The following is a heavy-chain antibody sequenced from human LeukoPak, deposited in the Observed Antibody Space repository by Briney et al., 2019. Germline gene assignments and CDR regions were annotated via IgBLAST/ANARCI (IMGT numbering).Heavy chain of an antibody. CDR1: GFIFSSYW. CDR3: ASYDDSGNLNGFDP. D-gene: IGHD3-22*01. V-gene: IGHV3-74*01. Sequence: GGSLRLSCAASGFIFSSYWMHWVRQAPGKGLVWVSRISRDGSGTSYADSVKGRFIISRDNANNTLFLQMNSLSAEDTALYYCASYDDSGNLNGFDPWGQGTLVTVSS. CDR2: ISRDGSGT. J-gene: IGHJ5*02.